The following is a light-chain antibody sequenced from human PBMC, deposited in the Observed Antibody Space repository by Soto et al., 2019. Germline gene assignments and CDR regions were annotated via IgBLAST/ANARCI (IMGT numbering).Light chain of an antibody. Sequence: EIVLTQSPATLSLSPGERATLSCRASQSVSSYIAWYQQKPGQAPRLLIYETSNRATGIPARFSGSGSGTDFTLTISSLEPEDFAVYYCQQRSNWPPTFGQGTKVEIK. V-gene: IGKV3-11*01. CDR1: QSVSSY. CDR3: QQRSNWPPT. J-gene: IGKJ1*01. CDR2: ETS.